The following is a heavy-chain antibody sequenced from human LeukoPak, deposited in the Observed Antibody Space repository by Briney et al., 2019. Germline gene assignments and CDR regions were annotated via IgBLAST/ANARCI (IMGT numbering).Heavy chain of an antibody. D-gene: IGHD4-17*01. J-gene: IGHJ4*02. CDR2: ISGSGGST. V-gene: IGHV3-23*01. CDR1: GFTFSSYD. CDR3: AKDQNGDYYFDY. Sequence: GGSLRLSCAASGFTFSSYDMSWVRQAPGKGLEWVSTISGSGGSTYYADSVKGRFTISRDNSKNTLYLQMNSLRAEDTAVYYCAKDQNGDYYFDYWGQGTLVTVSS.